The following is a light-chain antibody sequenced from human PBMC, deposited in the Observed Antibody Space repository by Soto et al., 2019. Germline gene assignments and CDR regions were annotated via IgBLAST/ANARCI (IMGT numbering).Light chain of an antibody. Sequence: DIQMTQSRSTLSASVGDRVTITCRASQSISSWLAWYQQKPGKAPKLLIYKASSLESGVPSRFSGSGSGTEFTLSISSLQPDDFATYYCQQYNSLWTFGQGTKVEIK. CDR3: QQYNSLWT. CDR1: QSISSW. CDR2: KAS. J-gene: IGKJ1*01. V-gene: IGKV1-5*03.